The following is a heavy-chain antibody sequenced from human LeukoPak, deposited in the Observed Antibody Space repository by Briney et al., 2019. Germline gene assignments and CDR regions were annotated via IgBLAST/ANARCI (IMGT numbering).Heavy chain of an antibody. V-gene: IGHV3-33*01. Sequence: PGGSLRLSCAASGFIFSHHGMHWLRQAPGKGLEWVAVIWSDGTNRCYADSVKGRFTISRDNSQNTVFLQMNSLGVNDTAIYYCARDAQRGFDYSNSLKYWGHGTLVTVSS. D-gene: IGHD4-11*01. CDR3: ARDAQRGFDYSNSLKY. J-gene: IGHJ4*01. CDR1: GFIFSHHG. CDR2: IWSDGTNR.